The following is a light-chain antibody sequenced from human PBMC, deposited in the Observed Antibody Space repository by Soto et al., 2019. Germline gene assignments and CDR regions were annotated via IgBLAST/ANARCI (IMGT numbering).Light chain of an antibody. CDR2: DDN. CDR3: GSWDSSLSAYV. V-gene: IGLV1-51*01. CDR1: SSNIGGNS. Sequence: KVTISCSGSSSNIGGNSVSWYQQLPGTAPKLLIYDDNKRPSGIPDRLSGSKSGTSATLGITGFQTGDEADYYCGSWDSSLSAYVFGTGTKVTVL. J-gene: IGLJ1*01.